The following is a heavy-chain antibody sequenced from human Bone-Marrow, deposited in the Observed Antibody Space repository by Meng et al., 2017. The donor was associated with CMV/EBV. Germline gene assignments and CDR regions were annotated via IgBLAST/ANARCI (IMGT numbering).Heavy chain of an antibody. CDR2: ISYDGSNK. CDR3: ARDYTTNTIFGVVKAYYYYGMDV. D-gene: IGHD3-3*01. CDR1: GFTFSSYT. V-gene: IGHV3-30*04. J-gene: IGHJ6*02. Sequence: GESLKISWAASGFTFSSYTLHWVRQAPGKGLEWVAVISYDGSNKYYVDSVKGRFTISRDNSKNTLYLQVNSLRGEDTAVYYCARDYTTNTIFGVVKAYYYYGMDVWGQGTTVTVSS.